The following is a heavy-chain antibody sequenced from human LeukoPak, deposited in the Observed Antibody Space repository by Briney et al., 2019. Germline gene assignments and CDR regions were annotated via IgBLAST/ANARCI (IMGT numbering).Heavy chain of an antibody. CDR2: IYYSGST. J-gene: IGHJ6*02. CDR3: ARERAQPLFCGMDV. Sequence: SETLSLTCTVSGGSISSYYWSWIRQPPGKGLEWIGYIYYSGSTNYNPSLKSRVTISVDTSKNQFSLKLSSVTAADTAVYYCARERAQPLFCGMDVWGQGTTVTVSS. CDR1: GGSISSYY. V-gene: IGHV4-59*01. D-gene: IGHD2-2*01.